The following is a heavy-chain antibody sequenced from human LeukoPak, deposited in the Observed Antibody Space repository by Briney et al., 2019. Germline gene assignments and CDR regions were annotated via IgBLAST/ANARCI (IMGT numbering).Heavy chain of an antibody. V-gene: IGHV3-23*01. J-gene: IGHJ6*02. CDR2: ISGGISSA. CDR1: RFTFSIYA. Sequence: GGSLRLSCAASRFTFSIYAMSWVRQAPGKGLEWVSGISGGISSAYYADSVKGRFTISRDNAKNTLYVQMNSLRAEDTAVYYCARMGHDILVPSGMDVWGQGTTVTVSS. D-gene: IGHD1-1*01. CDR3: ARMGHDILVPSGMDV.